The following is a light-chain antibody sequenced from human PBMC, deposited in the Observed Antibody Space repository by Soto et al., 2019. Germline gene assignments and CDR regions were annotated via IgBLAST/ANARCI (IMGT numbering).Light chain of an antibody. J-gene: IGKJ1*01. Sequence: DIQMTQSPSSLSAYVGDRVTIACRASQSISSYLNWYQHKPWKAPNLLIYAASSLQSGVPSRFSVSGSGTDFILSISSLQPEDFAKYYCQQSYSTLLTFGQGTKMEIK. CDR3: QQSYSTLLT. CDR2: AAS. CDR1: QSISSY. V-gene: IGKV1-39*01.